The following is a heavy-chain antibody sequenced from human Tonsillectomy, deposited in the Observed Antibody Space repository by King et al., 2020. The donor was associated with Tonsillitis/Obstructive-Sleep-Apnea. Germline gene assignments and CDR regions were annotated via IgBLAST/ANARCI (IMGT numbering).Heavy chain of an antibody. CDR2: ISSSRSTI. D-gene: IGHD1-26*01. V-gene: IGHV3-48*03. CDR1: GFTFSSYE. J-gene: IGHJ4*02. CDR3: AGKLVGAPSMDY. Sequence: VQLVESGGGLVQPGGSLRLSCAASGFTFSSYEMNWVRQAPGKGLEWVSYISSSRSTINYADSVKGRFTIPRDNAKNSLYLQMNSLRADDTAVYYCAGKLVGAPSMDYWGQGTLVTVSS.